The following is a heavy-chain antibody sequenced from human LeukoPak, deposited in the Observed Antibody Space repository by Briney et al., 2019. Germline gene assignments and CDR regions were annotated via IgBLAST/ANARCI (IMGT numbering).Heavy chain of an antibody. Sequence: ASVKVSCKASGYTFTSYDINWVRQATGQGLEWMGWMNPNSGNTGYAQKFQGRVTMTRDTSISTAYMELSRLRSDDTAVYYCAVIRAGGDAFDIWGQGTMVTVSS. D-gene: IGHD6-13*01. CDR3: AVIRAGGDAFDI. CDR2: MNPNSGNT. J-gene: IGHJ3*02. V-gene: IGHV1-8*01. CDR1: GYTFTSYD.